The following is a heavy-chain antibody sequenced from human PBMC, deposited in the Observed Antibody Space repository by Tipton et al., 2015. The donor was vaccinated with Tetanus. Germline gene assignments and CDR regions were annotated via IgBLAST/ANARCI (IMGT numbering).Heavy chain of an antibody. CDR3: AREADCSGGSCFSGDFDN. CDR1: GFIFSSYG. D-gene: IGHD2-15*01. J-gene: IGHJ4*02. Sequence: SLRLSCAASGFIFSSYGIHWVRQAPGKGLGWVAVSWYDGTDKYYADSVKGRFTISRDNCKNTLYLQMNSLRAEDTAVYYCAREADCSGGSCFSGDFDNWGQGTQVTVSS. V-gene: IGHV3-33*01. CDR2: SWYDGTDK.